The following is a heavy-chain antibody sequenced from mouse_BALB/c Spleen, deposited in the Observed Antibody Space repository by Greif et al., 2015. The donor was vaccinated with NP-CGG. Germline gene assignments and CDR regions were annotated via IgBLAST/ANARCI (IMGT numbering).Heavy chain of an antibody. D-gene: IGHD1-1*01. J-gene: IGHJ4*01. CDR2: IRSNSNNYAT. CDR1: GFTFNTYA. V-gene: IGHV10-1*02. CDR3: TVVAAMDY. Sequence: EVQLVESGGGLVQPKGSLKLSCAASGFTFNTYAMNWVRQAPGKGLEWVARIRSNSNNYATYYADSVKDRFTISRDDSQSMLYLQMNNLKTEDTAMYYCTVVAAMDYWGQGISVTVSS.